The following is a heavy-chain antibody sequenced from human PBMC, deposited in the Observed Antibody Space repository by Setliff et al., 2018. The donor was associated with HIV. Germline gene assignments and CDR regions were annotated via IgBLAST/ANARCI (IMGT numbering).Heavy chain of an antibody. CDR3: ARGGGYYDTSGYYYAGAACGY. D-gene: IGHD3-22*01. Sequence: ASVKVSCKASGYTFTSHGISWVRQAPGQGLEWMGWISGYNGNANYAQKLQGRVTMTTDTSTSTAYMELRSLRSDDTAVYYCARGGGYYDTSGYYYAGAACGYWGQGTLVTVSS. V-gene: IGHV1-18*01. CDR2: ISGYNGNA. J-gene: IGHJ4*02. CDR1: GYTFTSHG.